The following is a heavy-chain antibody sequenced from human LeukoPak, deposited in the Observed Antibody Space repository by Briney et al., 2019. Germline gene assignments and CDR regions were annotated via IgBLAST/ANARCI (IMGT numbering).Heavy chain of an antibody. V-gene: IGHV3-21*01. D-gene: IGHD2-2*01. J-gene: IGHJ5*01. Sequence: GGSLRLSCAASGFTLSNYDMNWVCQAPGKGLEWVSSISTSSRYIYYKDSVRGRFTISRDDAKNSLYLEMNSLRAEDTAVYYCARADCSSSTCYLRLSSFDPCGQGTLVTVSS. CDR3: ARADCSSSTCYLRLSSFDP. CDR1: GFTLSNYD. CDR2: ISTSSRYI.